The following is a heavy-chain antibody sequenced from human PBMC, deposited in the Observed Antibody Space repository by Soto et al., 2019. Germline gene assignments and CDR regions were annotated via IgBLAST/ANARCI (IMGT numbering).Heavy chain of an antibody. CDR1: GYTLTELY. J-gene: IGHJ5*02. D-gene: IGHD5-18*01. Sequence: QVQLVQSGAEVKKPGASVKVCCKVSGYTLTELYMHWVRQAPGKGREWMGGFDAEDGETTYAQKYQGRVTMTEDTSTDAAYMELISLRSEDSAVYYCATGAWRQLRRGWFDPWGQVTLVTVSS. V-gene: IGHV1-24*01. CDR3: ATGAWRQLRRGWFDP. CDR2: FDAEDGET.